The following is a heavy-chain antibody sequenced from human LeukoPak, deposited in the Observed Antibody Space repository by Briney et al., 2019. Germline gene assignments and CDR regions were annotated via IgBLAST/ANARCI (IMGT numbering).Heavy chain of an antibody. CDR1: GFTFDDYA. CDR3: AKDFSSSWYNWFDP. CDR2: ISWNSGSI. Sequence: PGGSLRLSCAASGFTFDDYAMPWVRQAPGKGLEWVSGISWNSGSIGYADSVKGRFTISRDNAKNSLYLQMNSLRAEDTALYYCAKDFSSSWYNWFDPWGQGTLVTVSS. V-gene: IGHV3-9*01. D-gene: IGHD6-13*01. J-gene: IGHJ5*02.